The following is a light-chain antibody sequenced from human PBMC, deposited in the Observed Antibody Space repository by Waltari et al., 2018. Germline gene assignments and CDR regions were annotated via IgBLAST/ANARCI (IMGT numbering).Light chain of an antibody. V-gene: IGLV3-19*01. Sequence: SSELTQDPVVSVAMGQTARIPCQGDSPRRYYASWYQQRPGQAPILVMFDKNNRPSGVPDRFSGSSSDNSASLTITGAQAEDEASYYCHSRDATGVGGSFGGGTKLTVL. CDR1: SPRRYY. CDR2: DKN. J-gene: IGLJ2*01. CDR3: HSRDATGVGGS.